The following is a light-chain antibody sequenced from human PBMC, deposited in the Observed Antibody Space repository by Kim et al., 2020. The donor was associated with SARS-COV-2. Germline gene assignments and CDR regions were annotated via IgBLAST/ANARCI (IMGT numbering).Light chain of an antibody. CDR3: HQYVSSPYT. CDR2: GTS. J-gene: IGKJ2*01. Sequence: LSPGERATLSCTASQSFSVNYLAWYQHKLGQAPRLLIYGTSIRATDIPDRFSGSGSGIDFTLTISRLEPEDFAVYYCHQYVSSPYTFGQGTKLEI. CDR1: QSFSVNY. V-gene: IGKV3-20*01.